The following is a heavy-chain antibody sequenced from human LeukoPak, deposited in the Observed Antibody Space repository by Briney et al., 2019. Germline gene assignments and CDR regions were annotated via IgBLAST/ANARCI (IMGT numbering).Heavy chain of an antibody. V-gene: IGHV4-31*03. CDR1: GGSISSGGYY. CDR3: AREDYYDSSGYLY. D-gene: IGHD3-22*01. J-gene: IGHJ4*02. CDR2: IYYSGST. Sequence: PSQTLSLTCTVSGGSISSGGYYWSWIRQHPGKGLEWSGYIYYSGSTYYNPSLKSRVTISVDTSKNQFSLKLSSVTAADTAVYYCAREDYYDSSGYLYWGQGTLVTVSS.